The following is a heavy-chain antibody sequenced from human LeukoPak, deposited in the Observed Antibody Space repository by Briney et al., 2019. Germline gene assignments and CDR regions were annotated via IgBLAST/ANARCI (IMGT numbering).Heavy chain of an antibody. CDR1: GFTFSSDW. CDR3: AREGSSAWDYFDY. J-gene: IGHJ4*02. V-gene: IGHV3-48*04. CDR2: ISSSSTTI. D-gene: IGHD6-19*01. Sequence: QTGGSLRLSCAVSGFTFSSDWMIWVRQAPGKGLEWVSYISSSSTTIYYADSVKGRFTISRDNAKNSVYLQMNSLRAEDMAVYYCAREGSSAWDYFDYWGQGTLVTVSS.